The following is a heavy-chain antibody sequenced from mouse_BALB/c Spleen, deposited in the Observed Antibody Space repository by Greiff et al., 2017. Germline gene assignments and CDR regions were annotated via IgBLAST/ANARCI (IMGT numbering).Heavy chain of an antibody. CDR1: GFTFSSYY. D-gene: IGHD2-4*01. CDR2: INSNGGST. J-gene: IGHJ2*01. Sequence: EVNVVESGGGLVKLGGSLKLSCAASGFTFSSYYMSWVRQTPEKRLELVAAINSNGGSTYYPDTVKGRFTISRDNAKNTLYLQMSSLKSEDTALYYCARRRYDYDGYYFDYWGQGTTLTVSS. V-gene: IGHV5-6-2*01. CDR3: ARRRYDYDGYYFDY.